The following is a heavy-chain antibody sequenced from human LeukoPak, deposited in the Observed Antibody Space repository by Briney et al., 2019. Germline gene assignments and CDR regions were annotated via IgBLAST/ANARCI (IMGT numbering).Heavy chain of an antibody. J-gene: IGHJ4*02. CDR3: ARDSPLGWELLGFDY. V-gene: IGHV4-34*01. D-gene: IGHD1-26*01. Sequence: PSETLSLTSAVYGGSFCGYYWSWIRQPPGKGLEWIGEINHSGSTNYNPPLKSRVTISVDTSKNQFSLKLSSVTAADTAVYYCARDSPLGWELLGFDYWGQGALVTVSS. CDR2: INHSGST. CDR1: GGSFCGYY.